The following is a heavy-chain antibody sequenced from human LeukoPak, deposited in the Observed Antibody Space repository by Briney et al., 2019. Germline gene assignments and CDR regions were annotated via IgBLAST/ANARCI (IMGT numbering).Heavy chain of an antibody. Sequence: SETLSLTCTVSGGPISSSNYYWGWIRQPPGKGLEWIGTIYYRGSAYYNPSLKSRVTISVDTSKNQFSLKLSSVTAADTAVYYCVRQWMRDSGAYYDFHYWGQGTLVTVST. CDR2: IYYRGSA. CDR3: VRQWMRDSGAYYDFHY. CDR1: GGPISSSNYY. D-gene: IGHD3-22*01. J-gene: IGHJ4*02. V-gene: IGHV4-39*01.